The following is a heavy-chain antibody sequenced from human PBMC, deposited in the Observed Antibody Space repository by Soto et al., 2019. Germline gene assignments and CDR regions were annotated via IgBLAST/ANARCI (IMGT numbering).Heavy chain of an antibody. V-gene: IGHV4-30-2*01. CDR2: IYHSGST. CDR1: GGSISSGGYS. D-gene: IGHD3-22*01. CDR3: ARGPDYYDSSGTTFDY. J-gene: IGHJ4*02. Sequence: QLQLQESGSGLVKPSQTLSLTCAVSGGSISSGGYSWSWIRQPPGKGLEWIGYIYHSGSTYYNPSLKSRVTISVDRSKNQFSLKLSSVTAADTAVYYCARGPDYYDSSGTTFDYWGQGTLVTVSS.